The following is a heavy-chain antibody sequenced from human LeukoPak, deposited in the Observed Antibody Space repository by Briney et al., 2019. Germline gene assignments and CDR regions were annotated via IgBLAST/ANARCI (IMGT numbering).Heavy chain of an antibody. CDR2: TYYRSKWYN. CDR1: GDSVSSNSAA. Sequence: SQTLSLTCAISGDSVSSNSAAWNWIRQSPSRGLEWLGRTYYRSKWYNDYAVSVKSRITINPDTSKNQVSLQLNSVTPEDTAMYYCARDLPFCSSPSCYTRWFDPWGQGTLVTVSS. D-gene: IGHD2-2*02. J-gene: IGHJ5*02. V-gene: IGHV6-1*01. CDR3: ARDLPFCSSPSCYTRWFDP.